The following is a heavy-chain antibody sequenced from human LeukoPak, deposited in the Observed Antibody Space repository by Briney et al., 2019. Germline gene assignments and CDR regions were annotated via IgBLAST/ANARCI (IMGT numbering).Heavy chain of an antibody. CDR1: GGSISSSSYY. J-gene: IGHJ3*02. CDR3: ARQAFVRGRLADAFDI. CDR2: IYYSGST. V-gene: IGHV4-39*01. D-gene: IGHD3-10*02. Sequence: SETLSLTCTVSGGSISSSSYYWGWIRQPPGKGLEWIGSIYYSGSTYYNPSLKSRVTISVDTSKNQFSLKLSSVTAADTAVYYCARQAFVRGRLADAFDIWGQGTMVTVSS.